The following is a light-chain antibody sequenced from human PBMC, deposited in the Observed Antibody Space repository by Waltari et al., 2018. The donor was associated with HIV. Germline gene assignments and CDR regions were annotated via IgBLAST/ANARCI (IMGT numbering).Light chain of an antibody. CDR3: QHYGSSPPYT. CDR1: QSVSNRY. Sequence: DIVLTQSPDTLSLSPGEGATLPCRASQSVSNRYVVWYQQKPSQAPRLLIYGSSTRANGIPDRFSGSGSGTDFTLTINRLEPEDFAVYYCQHYGSSPPYTFGQGTKLEVK. CDR2: GSS. V-gene: IGKV3-20*01. J-gene: IGKJ2*01.